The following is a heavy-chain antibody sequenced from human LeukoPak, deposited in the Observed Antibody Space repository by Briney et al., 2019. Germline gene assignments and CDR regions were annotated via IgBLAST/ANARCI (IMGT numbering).Heavy chain of an antibody. J-gene: IGHJ4*02. CDR2: ISGTDDNT. D-gene: IGHD3-16*01. CDR3: ANHPGGSFDY. Sequence: GGSLRLSCAASGFTFSSYVMNWVRQAPGKGLEWVSGISGTDDNTYYADSVKGRFTIFRDNSKDILYLYMSSLRAEDTAMYYCANHPGGSFDYWGQGTLVAVSS. V-gene: IGHV3-23*01. CDR1: GFTFSSYV.